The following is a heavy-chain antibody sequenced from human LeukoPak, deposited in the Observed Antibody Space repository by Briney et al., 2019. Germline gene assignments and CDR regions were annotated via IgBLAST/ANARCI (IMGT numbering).Heavy chain of an antibody. CDR1: GYTFTSYG. J-gene: IGHJ5*02. CDR3: ARDVGPIAVAEDNWFDP. CDR2: ISAYNGNT. D-gene: IGHD6-19*01. Sequence: ASVKVSCKASGYTFTSYGISWARQAPGQGLEWMGCISAYNGNTNYAQKLQGRVTMTTDTSTSTAYMELRSLRSDDTAVYYCARDVGPIAVAEDNWFDPWGQGTLVTVSS. V-gene: IGHV1-18*01.